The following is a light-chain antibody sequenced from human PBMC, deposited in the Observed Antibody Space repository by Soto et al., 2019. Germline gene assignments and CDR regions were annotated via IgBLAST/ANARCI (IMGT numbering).Light chain of an antibody. CDR1: QSVSSN. CDR2: GAS. Sequence: EIVMTQSPATLSVSPGERATLSCRASQSVSSNVAWYQQIPGQTPRLLIYGASTRATGVPVRFSGSAPGTEFTLTISGLQSEDFAVYYCHQYDDGPYTFGQGTKVDIK. V-gene: IGKV3-15*01. CDR3: HQYDDGPYT. J-gene: IGKJ2*01.